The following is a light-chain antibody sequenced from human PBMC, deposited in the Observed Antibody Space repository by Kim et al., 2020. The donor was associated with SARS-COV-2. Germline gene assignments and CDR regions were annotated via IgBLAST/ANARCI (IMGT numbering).Light chain of an antibody. CDR2: AAS. CDR1: QSVNSN. Sequence: SPGETATLSCRASQSVNSNLAWYQQKPGQAPRLLIFAASARANGIPARFSGSGSGTEFSLTISSLQSDDFAVYYCQEYNNWPPRYTFGQGTKLEI. J-gene: IGKJ2*01. CDR3: QEYNNWPPRYT. V-gene: IGKV3-15*01.